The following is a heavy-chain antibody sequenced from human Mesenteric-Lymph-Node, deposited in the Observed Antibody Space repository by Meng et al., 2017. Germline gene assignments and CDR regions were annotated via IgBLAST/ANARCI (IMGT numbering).Heavy chain of an antibody. CDR1: GFTFSSYA. Sequence: GGSLRLSCAASGFTFSSYAMHWVRQAPGKGLEWVAVISYDGSNKYYADSVKGRFTISRDNSKNTLYLQMNSLRAEDTAVYYCAKDSLWFGGSDYWGQGTLVTVSS. CDR2: ISYDGSNK. V-gene: IGHV3-30*07. D-gene: IGHD3-10*01. CDR3: AKDSLWFGGSDY. J-gene: IGHJ4*02.